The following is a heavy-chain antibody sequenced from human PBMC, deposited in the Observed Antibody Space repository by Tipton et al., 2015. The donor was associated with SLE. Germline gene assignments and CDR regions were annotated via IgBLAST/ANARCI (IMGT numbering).Heavy chain of an antibody. CDR1: GGSLSSYH. D-gene: IGHD3-22*01. CDR3: ARDRVYYYDSSGGDWYFDL. J-gene: IGHJ2*01. V-gene: IGHV4-4*07. CDR2: IYTSGST. Sequence: LRLSCTVSGGSLSSYHWSWIRQPAGKGLEWIGRIYTSGSTNYNPSLKSRVTMSVDTTKNQFSLKLSSVTAADTAVYYCARDRVYYYDSSGGDWYFDLWGRGTLVTASS.